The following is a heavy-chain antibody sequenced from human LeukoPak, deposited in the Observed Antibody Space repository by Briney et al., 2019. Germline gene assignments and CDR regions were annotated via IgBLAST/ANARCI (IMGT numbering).Heavy chain of an antibody. J-gene: IGHJ4*02. Sequence: HPGGSLRLSCAASGFTSTDHAMSWVRQTPDKGLEWVSSIHAGGGSTLYADSMKGRFTISRDNSKNTLFLQMNSLRADDTGLYFCAYYDSSGYYYGRLRYWGQGTPVTVSS. CDR3: AYYDSSGYYYGRLRY. CDR1: GFTSTDHA. D-gene: IGHD3-22*01. CDR2: IHAGGGST. V-gene: IGHV3-23*01.